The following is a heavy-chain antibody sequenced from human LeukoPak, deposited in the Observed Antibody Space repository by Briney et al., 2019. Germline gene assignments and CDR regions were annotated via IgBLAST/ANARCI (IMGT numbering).Heavy chain of an antibody. V-gene: IGHV1-24*01. CDR2: LDSEDGET. CDR1: GYTLTELS. Sequence: ASVKVSCKVSGYTLTELSIHWVRQAPGKGLEWMGGLDSEDGETTYAQKFQGRVTMTEDTSIDTAFMELSSLRSEDTAVYYCARGTTVTTGPGAFDIWGQGTMVTVSS. D-gene: IGHD4-11*01. J-gene: IGHJ3*02. CDR3: ARGTTVTTGPGAFDI.